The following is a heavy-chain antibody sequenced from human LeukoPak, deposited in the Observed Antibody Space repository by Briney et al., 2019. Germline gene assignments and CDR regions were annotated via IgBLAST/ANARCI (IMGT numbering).Heavy chain of an antibody. CDR3: ARDPYYDILTGYYDGCPDY. CDR1: GFTFSSYS. Sequence: GGSLRLSCAASGFTFSSYSMNWVRQAPGKGLEWVSSISGSSSSYIYYADSVKGRFTISRDNAKNSLYLQMNSLRAEDTAVYYCARDPYYDILTGYYDGCPDYWGQGTLVTVSS. CDR2: ISGSSSSYI. V-gene: IGHV3-21*01. J-gene: IGHJ4*02. D-gene: IGHD3-9*01.